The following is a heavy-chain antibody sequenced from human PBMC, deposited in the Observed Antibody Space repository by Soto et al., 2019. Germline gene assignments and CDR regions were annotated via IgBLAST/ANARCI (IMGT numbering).Heavy chain of an antibody. CDR3: TTGLMGRAMVRGVIISIHYYMDV. Sequence: PGGSLRLSCAASGFTFSNAWMSWVRQAPGKGLEWVGRIKSRTDGGTTDYAAPVKGRFTISRDDSKNTLYLQMNSLKTEDTAVYYCTTGLMGRAMVRGVIISIHYYMDVSGKGTTVTVSS. D-gene: IGHD3-10*01. CDR2: IKSRTDGGTT. J-gene: IGHJ6*03. CDR1: GFTFSNAW. V-gene: IGHV3-15*01.